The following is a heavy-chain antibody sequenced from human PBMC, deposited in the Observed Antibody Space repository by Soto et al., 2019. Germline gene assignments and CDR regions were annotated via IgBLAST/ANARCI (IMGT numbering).Heavy chain of an antibody. CDR1: GGSISSGDYY. V-gene: IGHV4-30-4*01. J-gene: IGHJ4*02. D-gene: IGHD2-15*01. CDR2: IYYSGST. CDR3: ARGVSVVVAAYFDY. Sequence: NPSETLSLTCTVSGGSISSGDYYWSWIRQPPGKGLEWIGYIYYSGSTYYNPSLKSRVTISVDTSKNQFSLKLSSVTAADTAVYYCARGVSVVVAAYFDYWGQGTLVTVSS.